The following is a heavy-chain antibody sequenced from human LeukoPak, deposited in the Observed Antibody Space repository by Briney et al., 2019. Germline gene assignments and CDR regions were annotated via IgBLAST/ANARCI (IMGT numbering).Heavy chain of an antibody. D-gene: IGHD3-10*01. Sequence: SQTLSLTCVISGDSVSSNSAAWNWIRQSPSRGPEWLGRTYYRSKWYNDYAVSVKSRIIINPDISKNQFFLHLNSVTPEDTAVYYCVRDIGFDFDCWGQGTLVTVSS. V-gene: IGHV6-1*01. CDR2: TYYRSKWYN. CDR1: GDSVSSNSAA. CDR3: VRDIGFDFDC. J-gene: IGHJ4*02.